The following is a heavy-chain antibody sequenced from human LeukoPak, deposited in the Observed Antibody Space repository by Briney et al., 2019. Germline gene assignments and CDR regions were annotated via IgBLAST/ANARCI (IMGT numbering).Heavy chain of an antibody. CDR2: IYHSGST. CDR3: ARVRGEYYYDSSGYFDY. J-gene: IGHJ4*02. V-gene: IGHV4-38-2*02. CDR1: GYSISSGYY. Sequence: SETLSLTCTVSGYSISSGYYWGWIRQPPGKGLEWIGSIYHSGSTYYNPSLKSRVTISVDTSKNQFSLKLSPVTAADTAVYYCARVRGEYYYDSSGYFDYWGQGTLVTVSS. D-gene: IGHD3-22*01.